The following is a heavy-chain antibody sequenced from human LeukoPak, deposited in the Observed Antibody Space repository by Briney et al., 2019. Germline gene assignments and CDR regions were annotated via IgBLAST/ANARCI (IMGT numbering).Heavy chain of an antibody. CDR3: ARLKDYYDSSGPDY. J-gene: IGHJ4*02. CDR2: ISSSSSYI. D-gene: IGHD3-22*01. V-gene: IGHV3-21*01. Sequence: GGSLRLSCAASGFTFSSYSMNWVRQAPGKGLEWVSSISSSSSYIYYADSVKGRFTISRDNAKNSLYLQMNSLRAEDKAVYYCARLKDYYDSSGPDYWGQGTLVTVSS. CDR1: GFTFSSYS.